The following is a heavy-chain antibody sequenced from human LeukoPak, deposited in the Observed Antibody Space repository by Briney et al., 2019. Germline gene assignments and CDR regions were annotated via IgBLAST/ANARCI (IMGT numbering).Heavy chain of an antibody. Sequence: HPGASLRHSCAASGFTFSSYAMGWVRQAPGKGLEWVSSIIASGGSTFYADSMKGRFTISRDNSKNTLYLLMNSLRAEDTAVYYCAKDLRTYGSGIYRLPTFIFAYWGQGTLVTVSS. J-gene: IGHJ4*02. V-gene: IGHV3-23*01. CDR2: IIASGGST. CDR1: GFTFSSYA. D-gene: IGHD3-10*01. CDR3: AKDLRTYGSGIYRLPTFIFAY.